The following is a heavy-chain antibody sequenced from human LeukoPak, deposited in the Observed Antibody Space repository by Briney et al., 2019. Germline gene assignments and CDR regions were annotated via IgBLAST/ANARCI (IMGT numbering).Heavy chain of an antibody. CDR2: ISSNGVDT. D-gene: IGHD6-25*01. CDR1: GFTFSRYA. Sequence: GGSLRLSCSVSGFTFSRYAMHWVRQAPGKGLEYVSAISSNGVDTYYVDSVKGRFIISRDNSKNTLYLQLGSLRIEDTAVYYCVKGGSEGGDCWGQGTLVTVSS. V-gene: IGHV3-64D*09. J-gene: IGHJ4*02. CDR3: VKGGSEGGDC.